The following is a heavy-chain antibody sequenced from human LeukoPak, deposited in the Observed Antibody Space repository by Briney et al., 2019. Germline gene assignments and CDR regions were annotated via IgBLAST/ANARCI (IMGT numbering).Heavy chain of an antibody. J-gene: IGHJ6*03. CDR2: IYYSGST. D-gene: IGHD3-22*01. V-gene: IGHV4-39*07. Sequence: SETLSLTCTVSGGSISSSSYYWGWIRQPPGKGLEWIGSIYYSGSTYYNPSLKSRVTISVDTSKNQFSLKLSSVTAADTAVYYCAGDFFDSSGYPQGSYYYMDVWGKGTTVTVSS. CDR1: GGSISSSSYY. CDR3: AGDFFDSSGYPQGSYYYMDV.